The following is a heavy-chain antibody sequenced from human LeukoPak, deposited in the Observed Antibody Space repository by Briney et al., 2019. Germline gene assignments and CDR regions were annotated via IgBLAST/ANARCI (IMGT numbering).Heavy chain of an antibody. D-gene: IGHD6-6*01. Sequence: GGSLRLSCAASGFSFDDDDTSWVRQVSGKGLEWVSGIYWNGGSTGYADSVKGRFTISRDNAKNSLYLQMNSLRAEDTALYYCARDGRGGSSSHWGQGTLVTVSS. CDR1: GFSFDDDD. CDR3: ARDGRGGSSSH. V-gene: IGHV3-20*04. CDR2: IYWNGGST. J-gene: IGHJ4*02.